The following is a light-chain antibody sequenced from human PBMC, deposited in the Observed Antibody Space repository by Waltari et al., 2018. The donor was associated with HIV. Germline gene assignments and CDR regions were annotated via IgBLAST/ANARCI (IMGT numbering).Light chain of an antibody. J-gene: IGKJ4*01. V-gene: IGKV1-27*01. CDR2: AAS. Sequence: DIQMTQSPSSLSASVGDTVTITCRASQDIDYHLAWYQQKPGKLPSLLIYAASTLQSGVASRFSGRGSGRDFSLTISSLQPEDVATYYCQKYDSAPLPFGGGTQVEIK. CDR3: QKYDSAPLP. CDR1: QDIDYH.